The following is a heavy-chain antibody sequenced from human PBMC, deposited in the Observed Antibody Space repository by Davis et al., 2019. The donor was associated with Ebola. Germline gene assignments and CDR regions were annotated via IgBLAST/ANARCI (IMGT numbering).Heavy chain of an antibody. Sequence: SETLSLTCAVYGGSFSGYYWSWIRQPPGKGLEWIGEINHNGSTNYNPSLKSRVTISVDTSKNQFSLKLSSVTAADTAVYYCARDLKIGYYKDWFDPWGQGTLVTVSS. D-gene: IGHD3-9*01. V-gene: IGHV4-34*01. CDR3: ARDLKIGYYKDWFDP. J-gene: IGHJ5*02. CDR1: GGSFSGYY. CDR2: INHNGST.